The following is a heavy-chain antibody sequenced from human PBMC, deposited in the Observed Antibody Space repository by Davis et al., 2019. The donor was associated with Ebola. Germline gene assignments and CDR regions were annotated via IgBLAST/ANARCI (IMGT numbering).Heavy chain of an antibody. Sequence: ASVKVSCKASGYTFTSYDINWVRQATGQGLEWMGWMNPNSGNTGYAQKFQGRVTMTRNTSISTVYMDLGRLRPDDTAVYYCARGKSGSYNWLDPWGQGTLVTVSS. CDR2: MNPNSGNT. CDR3: ARGKSGSYNWLDP. D-gene: IGHD3-10*01. J-gene: IGHJ5*02. V-gene: IGHV1-8*01. CDR1: GYTFTSYD.